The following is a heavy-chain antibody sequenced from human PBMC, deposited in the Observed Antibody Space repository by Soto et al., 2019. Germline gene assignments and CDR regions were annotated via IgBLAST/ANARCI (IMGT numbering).Heavy chain of an antibody. CDR1: GFTFSSYG. V-gene: IGHV3-33*01. D-gene: IGHD1-1*01. CDR2: IWYDGSNK. J-gene: IGHJ6*02. CDR3: ARDQGGNDYYGMAV. Sequence: GGSLRLSCAASGFTFSSYGMHWVRQAPGKGLEWVAVIWYDGSNKYYADSVKGRFTISRDNSKNTLYLQMNSLRAEDTAVYYCARDQGGNDYYGMAVWGQGTTVTVSS.